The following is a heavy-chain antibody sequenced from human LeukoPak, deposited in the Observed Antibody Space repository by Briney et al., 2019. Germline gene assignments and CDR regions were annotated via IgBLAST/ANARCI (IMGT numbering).Heavy chain of an antibody. Sequence: GGSLRLSCAASGFTFSDYYMSWIRQAPGKGLEWVSYISSSGSTIYYADSVKGRFTISRDNAKNSLYLQMNSLRAEDTAVYYCARGQATHVLRFLEWLLLDYWGQGTLVTVSS. D-gene: IGHD3-3*01. CDR1: GFTFSDYY. CDR2: ISSSGSTI. V-gene: IGHV3-11*01. CDR3: ARGQATHVLRFLEWLLLDY. J-gene: IGHJ4*02.